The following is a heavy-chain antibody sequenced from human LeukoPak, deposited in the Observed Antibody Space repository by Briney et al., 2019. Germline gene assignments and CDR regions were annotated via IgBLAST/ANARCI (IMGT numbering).Heavy chain of an antibody. J-gene: IGHJ4*02. D-gene: IGHD3-22*01. CDR3: ARDYYDSSGYYYDYFDY. Sequence: GGSLRLSCAASGFTFSDYGIHWVRQAPGQGLEWVANIKQDGSEKYYVDSVKGRFTISRDNAKNSLYLQMNSLRAEDTAVYYCARDYYDSSGYYYDYFDYWGQGTLVTVSS. V-gene: IGHV3-7*01. CDR1: GFTFSDYG. CDR2: IKQDGSEK.